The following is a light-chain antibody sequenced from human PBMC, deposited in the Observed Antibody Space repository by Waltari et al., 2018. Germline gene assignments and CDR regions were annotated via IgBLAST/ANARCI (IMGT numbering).Light chain of an antibody. V-gene: IGKV3-15*01. CDR2: GAS. CDR3: QQYNDWLT. CDR1: QSVRSN. J-gene: IGKJ4*01. Sequence: ETVVTQSPATLSMSPGERATLSCRASQSVRSNLAWYQQKPGQAPRLLIYGASTRATGIPARFSGSGSGTEFTLTISSLQSEDFALYYCQQYNDWLTFGGGTKVEIK.